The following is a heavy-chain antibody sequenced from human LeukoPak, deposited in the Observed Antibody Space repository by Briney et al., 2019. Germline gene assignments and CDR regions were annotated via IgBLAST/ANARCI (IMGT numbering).Heavy chain of an antibody. CDR3: ARDRALGGTTDAFDI. CDR2: IYYSGST. CDR1: GGSISSYY. D-gene: IGHD1-1*01. V-gene: IGHV4-59*01. Sequence: SETLSLTCTVSGGSISSYYWSWIRQPPGKGLEWIGYIYYSGSTNYNPSLKSRVTISVDASKNQFSLKLSSVTAADTAVYYCARDRALGGTTDAFDIWGQGTMVTVSS. J-gene: IGHJ3*02.